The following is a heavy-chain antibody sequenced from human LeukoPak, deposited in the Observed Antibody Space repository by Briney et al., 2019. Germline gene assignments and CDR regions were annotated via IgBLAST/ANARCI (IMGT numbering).Heavy chain of an antibody. CDR1: GGSFSGYY. V-gene: IGHV4-34*01. D-gene: IGHD6-6*01. Sequence: SETLSLTYAVYGGSFSGYYWSWIRQPPGKGLEWIGEINHSGSTNYNPSLKSRVTISVDTSKNQFSLKLSSVTAADTAVYYCARGRGIAARRHAFDIWGQGTMVTVSS. CDR3: ARGRGIAARRHAFDI. J-gene: IGHJ3*02. CDR2: INHSGST.